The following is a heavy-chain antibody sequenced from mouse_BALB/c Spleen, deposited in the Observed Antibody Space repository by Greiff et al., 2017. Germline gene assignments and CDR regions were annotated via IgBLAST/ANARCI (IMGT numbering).Heavy chain of an antibody. J-gene: IGHJ4*01. V-gene: IGHV1-4*02. CDR1: GYTFTSYT. D-gene: IGHD2-3*01. CDR2: INPSSGYT. Sequence: QVQLQQSAAELARPGASVKMSCKASGYTFTSYTMHWVKQRPGQGLEWIGYINPSSGYTEYNQKFKDKTTLTADKSSSTAYMQLSSLTSEDSAVYYCARRRVYDGYYPAMDYWGQGTAVTVSS. CDR3: ARRRVYDGYYPAMDY.